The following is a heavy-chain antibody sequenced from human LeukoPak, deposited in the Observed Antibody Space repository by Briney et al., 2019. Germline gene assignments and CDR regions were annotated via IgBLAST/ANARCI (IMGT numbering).Heavy chain of an antibody. CDR3: AREHWDFDY. V-gene: IGHV3-23*01. D-gene: IGHD7-27*01. Sequence: GGSLRLSCAASGFIFSNYAITWIRQAPGKGLEWVSEISGSGESTYYGDSVKGRFTISRDNSKNTLYLQMNSLRAGDTAMYYCAREHWDFDYWGQGTLVTVSS. CDR2: ISGSGEST. J-gene: IGHJ4*02. CDR1: GFIFSNYA.